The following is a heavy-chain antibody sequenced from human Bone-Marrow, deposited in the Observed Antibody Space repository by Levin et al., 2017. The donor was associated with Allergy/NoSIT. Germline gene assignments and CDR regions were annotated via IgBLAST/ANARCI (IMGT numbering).Heavy chain of an antibody. Sequence: GGSLRLSCEASGFDLTDYYMSWIRHTPGKGLEWIAYISTRSSYINYGDSVKGRFTISRDNDRNLLFLQMNSLRAEDTAVYYCARDGDGASGSCYGYWGQGTLVNVAS. CDR2: ISTRSSYI. J-gene: IGHJ4*02. V-gene: IGHV3-11*05. CDR1: GFDLTDYY. D-gene: IGHD2-2*01. CDR3: ARDGDGASGSCYGY.